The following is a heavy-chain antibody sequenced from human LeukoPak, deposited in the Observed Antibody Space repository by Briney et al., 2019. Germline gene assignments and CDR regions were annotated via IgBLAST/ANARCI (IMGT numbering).Heavy chain of an antibody. CDR3: ARAYLFYYMDV. D-gene: IGHD2-21*01. CDR2: INPSGGST. V-gene: IGHV1-46*01. CDR1: GYTFTSYY. Sequence: ASVKVSCKASGYTFTSYYMHWVRQAPGQGLEWMGIINPSGGSTSYAQKFQGRVTMTRDMSTSTVYTELSSLRSEDMAVYYCARAYLFYYMDVWGKGTTVTVSS. J-gene: IGHJ6*03.